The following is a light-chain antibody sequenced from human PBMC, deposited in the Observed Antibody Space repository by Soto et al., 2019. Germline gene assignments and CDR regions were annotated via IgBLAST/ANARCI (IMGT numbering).Light chain of an antibody. Sequence: EIVLTQSPGTLSLSPGERATLSCRASQNVANNYFAWYQQKAGQPPRLLVYGASTRATGIPARFSGSGSGTDCTLTINGLEPDDSSVYYCQQYGGSPLVTFGGGTKVEIK. J-gene: IGKJ4*01. CDR2: GAS. V-gene: IGKV3-20*01. CDR1: QNVANNY. CDR3: QQYGGSPLVT.